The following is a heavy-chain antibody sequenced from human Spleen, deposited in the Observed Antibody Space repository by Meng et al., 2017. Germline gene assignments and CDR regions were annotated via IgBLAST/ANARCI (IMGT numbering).Heavy chain of an antibody. V-gene: IGHV3-15*01. CDR3: IREPHFDY. CDR2: IKANAAGGTT. Sequence: DVQLVESGGGLVKPGESLRLSCVASGFSFSNFWMSWVRQAPGKGLEWVGRIKANAAGGTTDYPASVKGRFTISRDDSKDTLYLQMNSLRTEDTAVYYCIREPHFDYWGQGTLVTVSS. J-gene: IGHJ4*02. CDR1: GFSFSNFW.